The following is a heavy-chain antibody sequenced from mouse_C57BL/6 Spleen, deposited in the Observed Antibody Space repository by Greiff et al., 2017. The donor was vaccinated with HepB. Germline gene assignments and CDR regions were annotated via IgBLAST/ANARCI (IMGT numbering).Heavy chain of an antibody. D-gene: IGHD2-2*01. CDR2: INPNNGGT. CDR3: AKGMVTTDRTGFAY. Sequence: VQLQQSGPELVKPGASVKMSCKASGYTFTDYNMHWVKQSHGKSLEWIGYINPNNGGTSYNQKFKGKATLTVNKSSSTAYMELRSLTSEDSAVYYCAKGMVTTDRTGFAYWGQGTLVTVSA. J-gene: IGHJ3*01. V-gene: IGHV1-22*01. CDR1: GYTFTDYN.